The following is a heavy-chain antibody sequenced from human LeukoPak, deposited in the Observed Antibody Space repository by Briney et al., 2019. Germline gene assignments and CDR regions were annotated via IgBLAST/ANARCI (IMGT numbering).Heavy chain of an antibody. J-gene: IGHJ6*03. CDR2: IYTSGST. CDR1: GGSISSYY. D-gene: IGHD1-14*01. Sequence: SETLSLTCTVSGGSISSYYWSWIRQPAGKGLEWIGRIYTSGSTNYNPSLKSRVTMSVDTSKNHFSLKLSSVTPADTAVYYCARVTTYYYYYMDVWGKGTTVTISS. V-gene: IGHV4-4*07. CDR3: ARVTTYYYYYMDV.